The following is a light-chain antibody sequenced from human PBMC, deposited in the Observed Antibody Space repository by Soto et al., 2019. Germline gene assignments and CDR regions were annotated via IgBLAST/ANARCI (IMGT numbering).Light chain of an antibody. CDR2: ISN. V-gene: IGLV1-44*01. CDR1: SSNIGPNP. J-gene: IGLJ1*01. Sequence: QSVLTQPPSASGTPGQRVTISCSGSSSNIGPNPVKWYQQLRGTTPTLLISISNQSPSGVPHLFSGSKSGTSASLAISGLHYDDEADYYCSAWDDSITGYVFGTGTKVTVL. CDR3: SAWDDSITGYV.